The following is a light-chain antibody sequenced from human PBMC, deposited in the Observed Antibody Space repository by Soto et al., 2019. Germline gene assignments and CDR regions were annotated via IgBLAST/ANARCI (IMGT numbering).Light chain of an antibody. CDR1: QGIRND. Sequence: DIQMTQSPSSLSASVGDRVTITCRASQGIRNDLGWFQQKPGKAPKRLIYGASTLQSGVPSRFSGSGSGTESTLTISSLQPEDSATYYCLQHSSYPPFTFGPGTKVDIK. J-gene: IGKJ3*01. CDR2: GAS. V-gene: IGKV1-17*01. CDR3: LQHSSYPPFT.